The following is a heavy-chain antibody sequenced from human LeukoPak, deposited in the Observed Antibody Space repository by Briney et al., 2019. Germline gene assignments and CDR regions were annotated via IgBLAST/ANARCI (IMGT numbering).Heavy chain of an antibody. Sequence: PGGSLRLSCAASGFTFSSYAMHWVRQAPGKGLEWVAVISYDGSNKYYADSVKGRFTISRDNSKNTLYLQMNSLRSEDTTVYYCARGVAGSGWFYFDYWGQGTLVTVSS. CDR1: GFTFSSYA. CDR2: ISYDGSNK. CDR3: ARGVAGSGWFYFDY. V-gene: IGHV3-30-3*01. D-gene: IGHD6-19*01. J-gene: IGHJ4*02.